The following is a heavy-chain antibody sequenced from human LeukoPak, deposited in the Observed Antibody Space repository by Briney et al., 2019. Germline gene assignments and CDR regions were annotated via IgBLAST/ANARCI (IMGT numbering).Heavy chain of an antibody. V-gene: IGHV3-23*01. J-gene: IGHJ4*02. CDR2: ISGSGDYT. Sequence: GGSLRLSCAASGFTFSSYGMSWVRQAPGKGLEWVSAISGSGDYTYYADSVKGRFTVSRDNSKSTLNLQINSLRAEDTALYYCAKDQEAYRCSWYDYWGQGTLVTVSS. CDR1: GFTFSSYG. CDR3: AKDQEAYRCSWYDY. D-gene: IGHD6-13*01.